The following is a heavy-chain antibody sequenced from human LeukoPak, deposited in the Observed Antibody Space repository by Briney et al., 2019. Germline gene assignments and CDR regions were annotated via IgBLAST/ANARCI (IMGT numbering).Heavy chain of an antibody. CDR1: GGSFSGYY. CDR2: INHSGST. CDR3: ARGPEGYCSSTSCYQRKYYYYYMDV. J-gene: IGHJ6*03. V-gene: IGHV4-34*01. Sequence: PSETLSLTCAVYGGSFSGYYWSWIRQPPGKGLEWIGEINHSGSTNYNPSLKSRVTISVDTSKNQFSLKLSSVTAADTAVYYCARGPEGYCSSTSCYQRKYYYYYMDVWGKGTTVTVSS. D-gene: IGHD2-2*01.